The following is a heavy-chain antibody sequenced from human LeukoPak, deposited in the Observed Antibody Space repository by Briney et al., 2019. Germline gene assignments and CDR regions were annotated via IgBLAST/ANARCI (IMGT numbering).Heavy chain of an antibody. CDR2: IYPDDYDT. J-gene: IGHJ6*02. V-gene: IGHV5-51*01. CDR1: GYRFNDYW. D-gene: IGHD3-10*01. CDR3: ARRMYYYGSGRSYYGMDV. Sequence: GESLKISCKGSGYRFNDYWIGWVRQMPGKGLQWMGVIYPDDYDTRYSPSFQGQVTISADKSISTAYLQWSSLKASDTAMYYCARRMYYYGSGRSYYGMDVWGQGTTVTVSS.